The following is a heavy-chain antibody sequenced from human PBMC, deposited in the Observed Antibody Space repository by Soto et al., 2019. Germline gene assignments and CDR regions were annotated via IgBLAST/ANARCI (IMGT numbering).Heavy chain of an antibody. CDR1: GGSFTDYH. CDR3: ARDRYGGFDY. D-gene: IGHD3-9*01. CDR2: INHSGSA. Sequence: SETLSLTCAASGGSFTDYHWSWIRQSPGKGLEWIGEINHSGSANSNPSLKSRVTMSVDTSKKQFSLRLTSVTAADTAVYYCARDRYGGFDYWGLGTLVTSPQ. J-gene: IGHJ4*02. V-gene: IGHV4-34*01.